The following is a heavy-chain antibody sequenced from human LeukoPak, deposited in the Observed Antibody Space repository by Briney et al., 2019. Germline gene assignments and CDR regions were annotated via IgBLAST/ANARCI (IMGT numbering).Heavy chain of an antibody. CDR2: ISGRGSTI. CDR3: AKDLRWPRLDSGYDAFDI. V-gene: IGHV3-48*03. CDR1: GVTFSNYE. Sequence: GGSVRLSCAASGVTFSNYEMNWDRQAPGKGLEWISYISGRGSTINYADSVKGRFTISRDNSKNTLYLQMNSLRAEDMGVYYCAKDLRWPRLDSGYDAFDIWGQGTLVTVSS. D-gene: IGHD5-12*01. J-gene: IGHJ3*02.